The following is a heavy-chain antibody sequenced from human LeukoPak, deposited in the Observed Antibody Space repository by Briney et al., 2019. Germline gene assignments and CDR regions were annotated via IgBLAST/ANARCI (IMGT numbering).Heavy chain of an antibody. CDR1: GGSISSGDYY. J-gene: IGHJ4*02. Sequence: SETLSLTCTVSGGSISSGDYYWSWIRQPPGKGLGWNVYIYYSGSTYYNPSPKSRVTISVDTTQHEFSLKLSSVAAADTAVDYCARLKRHDYGGNPLDYWGQGTLVAVSS. CDR3: ARLKRHDYGGNPLDY. D-gene: IGHD4-23*01. CDR2: IYYSGST. V-gene: IGHV4-30-4*01.